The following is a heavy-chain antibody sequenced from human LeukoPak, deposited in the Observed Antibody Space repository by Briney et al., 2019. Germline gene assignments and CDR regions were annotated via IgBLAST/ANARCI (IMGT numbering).Heavy chain of an antibody. V-gene: IGHV3-7*03. CDR3: VRIAAAGFDY. CDR2: IKPDGSEK. CDR1: GFTFSSYW. Sequence: QSGGSLRLSCAASGFTFSSYWMSWVRQAPGKGLEWVANIKPDGSEKYYVDSVKGRFAISRDNAKNSLYLQMNSLRAEDTAVYYCVRIAAAGFDYWGQGTLVTVSS. D-gene: IGHD6-13*01. J-gene: IGHJ4*02.